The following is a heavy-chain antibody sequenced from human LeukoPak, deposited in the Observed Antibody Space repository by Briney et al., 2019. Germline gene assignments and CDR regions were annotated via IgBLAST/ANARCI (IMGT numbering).Heavy chain of an antibody. J-gene: IGHJ4*02. V-gene: IGHV3-73*01. CDR1: GFTFSDSG. CDR3: TSLSGSSAEGY. Sequence: GGSLRLSCTASGFTFSDSGIHWVRRASGKGLEWVGLIRSKAKSYATAYAASVKGRFTISRDDSKNTAYLQMNSLKTEDTAVYYCTSLSGSSAEGYWGQGTLVTVSS. D-gene: IGHD3-22*01. CDR2: IRSKAKSYAT.